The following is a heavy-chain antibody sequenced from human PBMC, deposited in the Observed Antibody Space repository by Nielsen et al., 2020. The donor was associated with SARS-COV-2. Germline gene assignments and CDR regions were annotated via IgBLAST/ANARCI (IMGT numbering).Heavy chain of an antibody. J-gene: IGHJ3*02. V-gene: IGHV3-21*01. Sequence: GGSLRLSCAASGFTFSSYSMNGVRKAPGKGLEWVSSISSSSSYIYYADSVKGRFTISRDNAKNSLYLQMNSLRAEETAVYYCARDRYCSSTSCYGPGAFDIWGQGTMVTVSS. D-gene: IGHD2-2*01. CDR2: ISSSSSYI. CDR1: GFTFSSYS. CDR3: ARDRYCSSTSCYGPGAFDI.